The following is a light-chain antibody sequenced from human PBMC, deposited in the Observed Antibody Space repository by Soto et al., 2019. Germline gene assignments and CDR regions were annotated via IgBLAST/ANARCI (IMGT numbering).Light chain of an antibody. CDR2: EDD. J-gene: IGLJ1*01. Sequence: QSALTQPASVSGSPGQSIAISCTGTNSDVGRYNLVSWYQQHPGKAPKVMIYEDDKRPSGVSNRFSASKSGNTASLTISGLQAEDEADYYCCSYAGNIVYVFGTGTKLTVL. CDR1: NSDVGRYNL. CDR3: CSYAGNIVYV. V-gene: IGLV2-23*01.